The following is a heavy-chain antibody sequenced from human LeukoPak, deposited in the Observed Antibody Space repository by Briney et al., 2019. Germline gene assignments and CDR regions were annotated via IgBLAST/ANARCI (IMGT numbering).Heavy chain of an antibody. CDR2: ISGSGGST. D-gene: IGHD3-22*01. Sequence: GGSLRLSCAASGFTFSSYAMSWVRQAPGKGLEWVSAISGSGGSTYYADSVKGRFTISRDNSKNTLYLQMNSLRAEDTAVYYCAKDNYYDSSGYYPVSGAFDIWGQGTMVTVSS. V-gene: IGHV3-23*01. J-gene: IGHJ3*02. CDR3: AKDNYYDSSGYYPVSGAFDI. CDR1: GFTFSSYA.